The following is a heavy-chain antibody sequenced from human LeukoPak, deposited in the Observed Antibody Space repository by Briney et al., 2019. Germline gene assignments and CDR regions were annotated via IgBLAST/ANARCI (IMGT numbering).Heavy chain of an antibody. CDR1: GYTFTNYG. J-gene: IGHJ4*02. CDR2: ISANNGDT. D-gene: IGHD3-22*01. V-gene: IGHV1-18*01. Sequence: ASVKVSCKASGYTFTNYGISWVRQAPGQGLEWMGGISANNGDTNYAQKFQGRVTMTTDTSTSTAYMELRSLRSDDTAVYYCARPDYYDSSGYYGNKFDYWGQGTLVTVSS. CDR3: ARPDYYDSSGYYGNKFDY.